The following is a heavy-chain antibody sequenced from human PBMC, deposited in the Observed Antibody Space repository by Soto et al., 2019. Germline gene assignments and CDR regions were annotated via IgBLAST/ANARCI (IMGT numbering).Heavy chain of an antibody. J-gene: IGHJ5*02. CDR3: ASITIFGVVTTIDP. CDR2: INHSGST. D-gene: IGHD3-3*01. CDR1: GGSFSGYY. V-gene: IGHV4-34*01. Sequence: QVQLQQWGAGLLKPSETLSLTCAVYGGSFSGYYWSWIRHPPGKGLEWIGEINHSGSTNYNPSLKSRVTISVDTSKNQFSLKLSSVTAADTAVYYCASITIFGVVTTIDPWGQGTLVTVSS.